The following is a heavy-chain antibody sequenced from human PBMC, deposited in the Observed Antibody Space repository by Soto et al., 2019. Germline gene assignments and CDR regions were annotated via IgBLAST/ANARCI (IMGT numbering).Heavy chain of an antibody. Sequence: EVQLVESGGGLVKPGGCLRLCCAASGFTFSNAWMSWVRQAPGKGLEWVGRIKSKTDGGTTDYAAPVKGRFTISRDDSKNTLYLQMNSLKTEDTAVYYCTTGLRHYDFWSGYYTPHYYYGIDVWGQGTTVTVSS. J-gene: IGHJ6*02. CDR1: GFTFSNAW. D-gene: IGHD3-3*01. V-gene: IGHV3-15*01. CDR2: IKSKTDGGTT. CDR3: TTGLRHYDFWSGYYTPHYYYGIDV.